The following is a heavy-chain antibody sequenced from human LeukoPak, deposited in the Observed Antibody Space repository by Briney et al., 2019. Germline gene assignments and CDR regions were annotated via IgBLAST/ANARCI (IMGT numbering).Heavy chain of an antibody. Sequence: SETLSLTCTVSGGSISSYYWSWIRQPAGKGLEWIGRIYTSGSTNYNPSLKSRVTMSVDTSKNQFSLKLSSVTAADTAVYYCARGYSGYDFYSYFDYWGQGTLVTVSS. CDR3: ARGYSGYDFYSYFDY. CDR2: IYTSGST. J-gene: IGHJ4*02. V-gene: IGHV4-4*07. CDR1: GGSISSYY. D-gene: IGHD5-12*01.